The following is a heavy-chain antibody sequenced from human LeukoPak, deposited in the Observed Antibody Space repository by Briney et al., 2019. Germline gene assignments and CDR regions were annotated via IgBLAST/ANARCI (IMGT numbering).Heavy chain of an antibody. D-gene: IGHD3-10*01. CDR2: IKSKCDGVPT. Sequence: GGSLRLSCAASGFSFSRAWMSWVRQAPGKGLEWVGRIKSKCDGVPTDYAARVKGRFTISRDHSKNTLFLQVNSLKIEDTAVYYCTTVTLRPVGLWGQGTLVTVSS. V-gene: IGHV3-15*05. CDR1: GFSFSRAW. J-gene: IGHJ4*02. CDR3: TTVTLRPVGL.